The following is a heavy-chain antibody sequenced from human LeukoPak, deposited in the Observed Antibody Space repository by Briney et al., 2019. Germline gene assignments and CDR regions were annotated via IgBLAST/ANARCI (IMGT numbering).Heavy chain of an antibody. D-gene: IGHD3-3*01. CDR2: ISASRGIT. V-gene: IGHV3-48*01. Sequence: PGGSLGLSCAASGFNYSSYTMNWVRQAPGMGLEWLSYISASRGITYYADSVKGRFTISRDNAKNSLYLQMNSLRAEDTAVYYCVRGSLASGVVVYYYYYLDVWGKGTTVTVSS. CDR3: VRGSLASGVVVYYYYYLDV. J-gene: IGHJ6*03. CDR1: GFNYSSYT.